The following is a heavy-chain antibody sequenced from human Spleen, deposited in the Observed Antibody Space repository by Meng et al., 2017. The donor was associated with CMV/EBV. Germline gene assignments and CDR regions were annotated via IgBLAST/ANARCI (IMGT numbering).Heavy chain of an antibody. V-gene: IGHV1-69*05. CDR2: IIPIFGTA. D-gene: IGHD2-2*01. Sequence: WVRQAHGQGLDWMGGIIPIFGTANYAQKFQGRVTITTDESTSTAYMELSSLRSEDTAVYYCARDLGVVVPAALDSSSSRYYYGMDVWGQGTTVTVSS. J-gene: IGHJ6*02. CDR3: ARDLGVVVPAALDSSSSRYYYGMDV.